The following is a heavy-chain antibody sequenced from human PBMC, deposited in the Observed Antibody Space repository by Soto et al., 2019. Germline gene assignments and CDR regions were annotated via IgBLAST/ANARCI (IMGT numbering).Heavy chain of an antibody. CDR3: AREDSTWGY. J-gene: IGHJ1*01. CDR1: GFTFNSYA. Sequence: QVQLVESGGGVVQPGRSLRLSCTASGFTFNSYAMHWVRQAPGKGLERVAVISFDGSSQYYADSVKGRFTISRDNSQNTLYLQMNSLRAEDTAVYYCAREDSTWGYWGQGTLVTVSS. V-gene: IGHV3-30-3*01. CDR2: ISFDGSSQ. D-gene: IGHD6-13*01.